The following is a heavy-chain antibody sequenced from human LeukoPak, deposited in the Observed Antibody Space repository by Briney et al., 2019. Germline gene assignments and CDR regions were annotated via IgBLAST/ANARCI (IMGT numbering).Heavy chain of an antibody. D-gene: IGHD5-18*01. CDR3: ARDQSYGYPRDY. CDR1: GYTFTGYY. Sequence: ASVKVSCKASGYTFTGYYMHWVRQAPGQGLEWMGRINPNSGGTNYAQKFQGRVTMTRDTSISTAYMELSRLRSDDTAVYYCARDQSYGYPRDYWGQETLVTVSS. CDR2: INPNSGGT. J-gene: IGHJ4*02. V-gene: IGHV1-2*06.